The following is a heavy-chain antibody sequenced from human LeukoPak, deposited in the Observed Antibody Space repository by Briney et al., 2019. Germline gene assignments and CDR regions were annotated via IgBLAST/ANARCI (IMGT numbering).Heavy chain of an antibody. CDR3: ARGGYSVYFFSGDY. CDR2: IKKDGTET. D-gene: IGHD5/OR15-5a*01. J-gene: IGHJ4*02. Sequence: PGGSLRLSCATSGFTFSDYYMTWVRQAPGKGLEWVANIKKDGTETYYVDSVKGRFTVSRENAKNSLYLHMNSLRAADTAVYYCARGGYSVYFFSGDYWGQGSLVTVSS. V-gene: IGHV3-7*03. CDR1: GFTFSDYY.